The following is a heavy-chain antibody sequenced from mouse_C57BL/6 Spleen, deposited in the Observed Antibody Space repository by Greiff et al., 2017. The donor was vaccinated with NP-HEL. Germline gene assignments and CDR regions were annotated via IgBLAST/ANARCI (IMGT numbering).Heavy chain of an antibody. D-gene: IGHD1-1*01. CDR2: IDPETGGT. CDR3: TREDYCSSSSFDY. Sequence: QVQLQQSGAELVRPGASVTLSCKASGYTFTDYEMHWVKQTPVHGLEWIGAIDPETGGTAYNQKFKGKAILTADKSSSTAYMGLRSLTSEDSAVYYCTREDYCSSSSFDYWGQGTTLTVSS. CDR1: GYTFTDYE. V-gene: IGHV1-15*01. J-gene: IGHJ2*01.